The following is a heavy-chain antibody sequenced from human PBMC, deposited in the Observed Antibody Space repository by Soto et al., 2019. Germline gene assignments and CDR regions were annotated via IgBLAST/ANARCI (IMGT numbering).Heavy chain of an antibody. J-gene: IGHJ5*02. D-gene: IGHD6-19*01. CDR2: IYHSGST. CDR3: ARDLGSSGWYSRWFDP. Sequence: QVQLQESGPGLVKPSGTLSLNCAVPGGSISSSNWWSWVRQPPGKGLEWIGEIYHSGSTNYNPSLKSRVTISVDKSKNQFSLKLSSVTAADTAVYYCARDLGSSGWYSRWFDPWGQGTLVTVSS. V-gene: IGHV4-4*02. CDR1: GGSISSSNW.